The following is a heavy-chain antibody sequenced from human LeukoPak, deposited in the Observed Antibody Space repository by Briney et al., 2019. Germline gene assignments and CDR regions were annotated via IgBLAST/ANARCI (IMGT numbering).Heavy chain of an antibody. V-gene: IGHV1-46*01. D-gene: IGHD6-19*01. CDR3: ARDIAVAGTPSDYYYGMDV. CDR1: GYTFTSYY. J-gene: IGHJ6*02. CDR2: INPSGGST. Sequence: ASVKVSCKSSGYTFTSYYMHWVRQAPGQGLEWMGIINPSGGSTSYAQKFQGRVTMTRDTSTSTVYMELSSLSSEDTAVYYCARDIAVAGTPSDYYYGMDVWGQGTTVTVSS.